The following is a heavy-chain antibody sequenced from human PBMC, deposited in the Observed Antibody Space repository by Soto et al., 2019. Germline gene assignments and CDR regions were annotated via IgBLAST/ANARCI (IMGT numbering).Heavy chain of an antibody. CDR1: GGSFSGYY. V-gene: IGHV4-34*01. CDR2: INHSGST. Sequence: PSETLSLTCAVYGGSFSGYYWSWIRQPPGKGLEWIGEINHSGSTNYNPSLKSRVTISVDTSKNQFSLKLSSVTAADTAVYYCARGQVVAATLSYYYYYVMDVWGQGTTVTVSS. CDR3: ARGQVVAATLSYYYYYVMDV. J-gene: IGHJ6*02. D-gene: IGHD2-15*01.